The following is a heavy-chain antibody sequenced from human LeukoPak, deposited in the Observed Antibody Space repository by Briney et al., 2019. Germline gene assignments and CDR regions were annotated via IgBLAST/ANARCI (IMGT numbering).Heavy chain of an antibody. CDR3: ASPGIAAAGTGLMYAFDI. CDR2: IYPGDPDT. V-gene: IGHV5-51*01. D-gene: IGHD6-13*01. J-gene: IGHJ3*02. CDR1: GYSFSSYR. Sequence: GASLKISCKGSGYSFSSYRIGWVRPMPGKGLEWMGIIYPGDPDTRYSPTFQGQVTISADKSISTAYLQWSSLKASDTAMYYCASPGIAAAGTGLMYAFDIWGQGTMVTVSS.